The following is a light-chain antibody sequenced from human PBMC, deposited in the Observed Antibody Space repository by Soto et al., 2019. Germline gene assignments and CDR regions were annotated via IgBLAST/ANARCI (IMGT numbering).Light chain of an antibody. CDR2: DAS. V-gene: IGKV1-5*01. J-gene: IGKJ2*01. CDR3: QQYHSYSPHT. Sequence: DIQMTQSPSTLSASVGDRVTITCRASQSIGRWLAWYQQKPGKAPKLLIYDASTLQGGVPSRFGGSVSGPEFTLTITSLQPDDFATYYCQQYHSYSPHTFGQGTNLESK. CDR1: QSIGRW.